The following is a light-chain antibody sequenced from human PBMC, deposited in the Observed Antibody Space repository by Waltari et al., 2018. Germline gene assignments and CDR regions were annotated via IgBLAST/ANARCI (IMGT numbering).Light chain of an antibody. Sequence: SYELTQPPSVSVSPGQTATITCSGDKLGDKSACWYQQRPGQSPVVGIYQDSKRPSGFPERVYGSTSGNTATLTISGTQAMDEADYYCQAWDRSLAVFGPGTKVSVL. CDR2: QDS. CDR1: KLGDKS. CDR3: QAWDRSLAV. J-gene: IGLJ1*01. V-gene: IGLV3-1*01.